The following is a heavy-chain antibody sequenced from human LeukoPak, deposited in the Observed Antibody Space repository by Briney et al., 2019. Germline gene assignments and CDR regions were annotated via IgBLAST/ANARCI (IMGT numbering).Heavy chain of an antibody. V-gene: IGHV3-48*04. CDR1: GFTFSSYW. CDR2: ISSSGSTI. J-gene: IGHJ3*02. D-gene: IGHD2-2*01. Sequence: GGSLRLSCAASGFTFSSYWMHWVRQAPGKGLEWVSYISSSGSTIYYADSVKGRFTISRDNAKNSLYLQMNSLRAEDTAVYYCAKLVVPAAMRAFDIWGQGTMVTVSS. CDR3: AKLVVPAAMRAFDI.